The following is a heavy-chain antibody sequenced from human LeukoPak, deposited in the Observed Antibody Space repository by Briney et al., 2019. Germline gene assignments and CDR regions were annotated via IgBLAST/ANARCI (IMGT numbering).Heavy chain of an antibody. V-gene: IGHV1-69*04. D-gene: IGHD3-22*01. CDR1: GGTFSSYA. J-gene: IGHJ4*02. CDR3: GVYYYDSSGSLPGFDS. CDR2: IIPILGIA. Sequence: GGSLRLSCAASGGTFSSYAISWVRQAPGQGLEWMGRIIPILGIANYAQKFQGRVTITADKSTSTAYMELSSLRSEDTAVYYCGVYYYDSSGSLPGFDSGGQGTLVTVSS.